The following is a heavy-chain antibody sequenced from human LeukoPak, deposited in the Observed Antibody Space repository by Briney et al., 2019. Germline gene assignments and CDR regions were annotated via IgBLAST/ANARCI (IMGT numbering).Heavy chain of an antibody. CDR3: ARGHSSGRDYYFDY. CDR1: GYSFITYS. CDR2: INGYSGNT. D-gene: IGHD6-19*01. Sequence: GASVKVSCKTSGYSFITYSINWVRQAPGQGLEWMGWINGYSGNTNYAQELQGRVTMTIDTSTGTAYMEVRSLRSDDTAVYYCARGHSSGRDYYFDYWGQGTLVTVSS. J-gene: IGHJ4*02. V-gene: IGHV1-18*01.